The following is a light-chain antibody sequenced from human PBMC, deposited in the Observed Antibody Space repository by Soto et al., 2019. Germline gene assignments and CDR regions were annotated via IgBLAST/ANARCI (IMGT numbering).Light chain of an antibody. CDR2: GAS. CDR3: QQYSSSPPLT. V-gene: IGKV3-20*01. CDR1: QSLTTS. J-gene: IGKJ4*01. Sequence: EIVLTQSPGTLSLSPGERATLSCRASQSLTTSLAWYQQKPGQAPRLLIYGASSRATGIPDRFSGSGSGTDFTLTISRLEPEDFAVYYCQQYSSSPPLTFGGGTKLEIK.